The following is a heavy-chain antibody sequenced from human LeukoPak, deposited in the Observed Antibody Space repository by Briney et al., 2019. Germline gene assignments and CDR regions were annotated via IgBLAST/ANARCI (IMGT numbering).Heavy chain of an antibody. V-gene: IGHV4-39*07. CDR1: GGSISSSSYY. CDR3: ARSRIDIKLLWFGELERYYYYYMDV. J-gene: IGHJ6*03. CDR2: IYYSGST. D-gene: IGHD3-10*01. Sequence: SETLSLTCTVSGGSISSSSYYWGWIRQPPGKGLEWIGSIYYSGSTYYNPSLKSRVTISVDTSKNQFSLKLSSVTAADTAVYYCARSRIDIKLLWFGELERYYYYYMDVWGKGTTVTISS.